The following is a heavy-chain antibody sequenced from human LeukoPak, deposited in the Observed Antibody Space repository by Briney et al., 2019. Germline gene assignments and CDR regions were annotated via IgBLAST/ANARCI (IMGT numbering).Heavy chain of an antibody. CDR1: GFTVSSYA. Sequence: GGSLRLSCAASGFTVSSYAMSWVRQAPGKGLEWVSAIRGSGGSTYYADSVKGRFASSRDNSKNTLYLQMSSLRAEDTAVYYCAKAPNGGYDLDAFDIWGQGTMFTVSS. CDR3: AKAPNGGYDLDAFDI. V-gene: IGHV3-23*01. CDR2: IRGSGGST. D-gene: IGHD5-12*01. J-gene: IGHJ3*02.